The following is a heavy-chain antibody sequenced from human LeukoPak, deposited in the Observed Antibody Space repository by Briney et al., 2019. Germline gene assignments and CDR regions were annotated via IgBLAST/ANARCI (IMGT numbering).Heavy chain of an antibody. CDR3: ARARSTSSWYHFDY. D-gene: IGHD6-13*01. Sequence: TGGSLRLSCGASGFSFSTYEINLVRQAPGKGLEWVSYISVSGSTKYYVDSVKGRFTISRDNAKNSVYLQMNSLRAEDTAVYYCARARSTSSWYHFDYWGQGTPVTVSS. J-gene: IGHJ4*02. V-gene: IGHV3-48*03. CDR2: ISVSGSTK. CDR1: GFSFSTYE.